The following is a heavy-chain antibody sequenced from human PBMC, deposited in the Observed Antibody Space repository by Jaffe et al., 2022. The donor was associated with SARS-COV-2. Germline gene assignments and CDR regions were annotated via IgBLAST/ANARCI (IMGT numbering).Heavy chain of an antibody. CDR2: ISSSSSTI. CDR1: GFTFSSYS. D-gene: IGHD3-16*02. V-gene: IGHV3-48*01. Sequence: EVQLVESGGGLVQPGGSLRLSCAASGFTFSSYSMNWVRQAPGKGLEWVSYISSSSSTIYYADSVKGRFTISRDNAKNSLYLQMNSLRAEDTAVYYCARVVEVRADYDYVWGSYRYTPYYYYYMDVWGKGTTVTVSS. CDR3: ARVVEVRADYDYVWGSYRYTPYYYYYMDV. J-gene: IGHJ6*03.